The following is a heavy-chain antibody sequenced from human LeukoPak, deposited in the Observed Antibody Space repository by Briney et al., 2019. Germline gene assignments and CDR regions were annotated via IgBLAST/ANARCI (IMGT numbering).Heavy chain of an antibody. CDR2: MNPNSGNT. CDR1: GYTFTSYD. Sequence: ASVKVSCKASGYTFTSYDINWVRQATGQGLEWMGWMNPNSGNTGYAQKFQGRVTMTRNTSISTAYMELSSLRSEDTAVYYCARGLQSMVRRVISVRYYYGMDVWGQGTTVTVSS. CDR3: ARGLQSMVRRVISVRYYYGMDV. V-gene: IGHV1-8*01. D-gene: IGHD3-10*01. J-gene: IGHJ6*02.